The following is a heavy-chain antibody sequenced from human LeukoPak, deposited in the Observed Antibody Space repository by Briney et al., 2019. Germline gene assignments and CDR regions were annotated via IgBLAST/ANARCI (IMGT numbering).Heavy chain of an antibody. CDR1: GGSISSYY. CDR2: TYYSGST. D-gene: IGHD2-2*01. Sequence: SETLSLTCTVSGGSISSYYWSWIRQPPGKGLEWIGYTYYSGSTNYNPSLKSRVTISVDTSKNQFSLKLSSVTAADTAVYYCAREVYCSSTSCQGGWFDPWGQGTLVTVSS. J-gene: IGHJ5*02. CDR3: AREVYCSSTSCQGGWFDP. V-gene: IGHV4-59*01.